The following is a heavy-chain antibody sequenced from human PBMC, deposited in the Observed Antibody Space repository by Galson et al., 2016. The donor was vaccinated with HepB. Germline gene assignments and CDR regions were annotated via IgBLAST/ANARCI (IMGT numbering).Heavy chain of an antibody. CDR3: ARSFRMGSIDY. D-gene: IGHD1-26*01. CDR2: INTGNGNT. CDR1: GYTFTTYS. Sequence: SVKVSCKASGYTFTTYSLHWVRQAPGQRLEWMGWINTGNGNTKYSKRFHDRVTITRDTTASTAYMELSSLRSEDMGVYYCARSFRMGSIDYWGQGTPVTVSS. J-gene: IGHJ4*02. V-gene: IGHV1-3*04.